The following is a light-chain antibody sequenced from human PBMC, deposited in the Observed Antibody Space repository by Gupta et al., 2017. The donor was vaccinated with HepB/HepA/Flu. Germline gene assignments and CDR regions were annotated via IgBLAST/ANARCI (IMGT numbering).Light chain of an antibody. Sequence: DIVMTQSPDSLAVSLGERATINCKSSQSVLSSSNNKNFLTWYQQKPGQPPRLLISWASSRESGVPERFSGSGSATDFTLTISSLQAEDVAIYYCQQHDNAPCNFGQGTMLEIK. V-gene: IGKV4-1*01. J-gene: IGKJ2*02. CDR1: QSVLSSSNNKNF. CDR2: WAS. CDR3: QQHDNAPCN.